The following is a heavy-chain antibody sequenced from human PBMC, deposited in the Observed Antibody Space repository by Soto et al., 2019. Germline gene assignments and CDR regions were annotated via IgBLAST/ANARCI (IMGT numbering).Heavy chain of an antibody. J-gene: IGHJ4*02. CDR1: GYTFTSYG. V-gene: IGHV1-18*01. CDR3: ASDPPTIASSGREDY. CDR2: ISAYNGNT. D-gene: IGHD6-13*01. Sequence: QVQLVQSGAEVKKPGASVKVSCKASGYTFTSYGIIWVRQAPGQGLEWMGWISAYNGNTNYAQKLQGRVTMTTDTSTSRAYMELRSLRSDDTAVYYCASDPPTIASSGREDYWCQGTLVTVSS.